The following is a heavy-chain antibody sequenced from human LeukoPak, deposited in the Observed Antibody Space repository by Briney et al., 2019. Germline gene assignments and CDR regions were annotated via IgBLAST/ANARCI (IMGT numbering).Heavy chain of an antibody. Sequence: PGGSLRLSCAASGFTFSSYSMNWVRQAPGKGLEWVSSISSSSSYIYYADSVKGRFTISRDNAKNSLYLQMNSLRAEDTAVYYRARDQYYDYVWGSYRPGNPFDYWGQGTLVTVSS. CDR1: GFTFSSYS. J-gene: IGHJ4*02. CDR3: ARDQYYDYVWGSYRPGNPFDY. D-gene: IGHD3-16*02. V-gene: IGHV3-21*01. CDR2: ISSSSSYI.